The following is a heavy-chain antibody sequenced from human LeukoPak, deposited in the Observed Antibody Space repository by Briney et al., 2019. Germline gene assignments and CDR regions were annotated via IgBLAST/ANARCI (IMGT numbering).Heavy chain of an antibody. V-gene: IGHV4-59*01. D-gene: IGHD2-21*01. CDR2: IYSSGST. J-gene: IGHJ3*02. CDR3: ARTYGGGVTDAFDI. CDR1: GGSISGYY. Sequence: SETLSLTCFVSGGSISGYYWSWIRQTPGKGLEWIGYIYSSGSTIYIPSLKSRVTMSVDTSMNQFSLRLSSVTAADTAIYYCARTYGGGVTDAFDIWGQGTIVTVSS.